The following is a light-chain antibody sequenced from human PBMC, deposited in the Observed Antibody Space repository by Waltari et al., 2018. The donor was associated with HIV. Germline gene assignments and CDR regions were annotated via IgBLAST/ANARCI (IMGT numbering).Light chain of an antibody. V-gene: IGLV2-11*01. CDR1: SSYVDTF. CDR3: CSHAGNFIFA. Sequence: QSALTQPHSVSGSPGQSLTISCTGTSSYVDTFVSWYQQHPGKAPKVIIYDVNKRPSGVPDRFSCSKSGNTAFLTISGLQAEDEAEYHCCSHAGNFIFAFGSGTKVTVL. CDR2: DVN. J-gene: IGLJ1*01.